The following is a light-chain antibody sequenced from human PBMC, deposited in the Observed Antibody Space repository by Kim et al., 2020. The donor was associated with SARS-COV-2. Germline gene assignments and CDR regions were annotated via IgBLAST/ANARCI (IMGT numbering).Light chain of an antibody. V-gene: IGKV1-39*01. CDR2: AAS. J-gene: IGKJ5*01. Sequence: SACVGERVTITWRTRQRLGYYLNWYQHKPGEATKLLIYAASRLHSGVPSRCSGSGSETDFTLTISSLQPEDFATYYCQQSNRTTRFGQGTRLEIK. CDR1: QRLGYY. CDR3: QQSNRTTR.